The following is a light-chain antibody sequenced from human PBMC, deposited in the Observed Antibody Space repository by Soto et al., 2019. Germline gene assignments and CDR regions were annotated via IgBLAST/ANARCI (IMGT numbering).Light chain of an antibody. CDR2: DAS. V-gene: IGKV3-20*01. CDR1: QSVSSSY. Sequence: EIELTQSPGTLSLSPGERATLSCRASQSVSSSYLAWYQQKPGQAPRLLIYDASSRATGIPDRFSGSGSGTDFTLTISRLQPEDFAVYYCQQYASSPLTFGGGTRWIS. J-gene: IGKJ4*01. CDR3: QQYASSPLT.